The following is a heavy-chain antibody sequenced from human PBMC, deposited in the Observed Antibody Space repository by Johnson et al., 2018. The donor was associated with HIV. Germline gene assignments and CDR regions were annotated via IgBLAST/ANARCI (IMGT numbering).Heavy chain of an antibody. Sequence: QVQLVESGGGVVQPGRSLRLSCAASGFTFSSYAMHWVRQAPGKGLEWVAVISSDGSKKYYADSVKGRVTISRDNSKNTLYLQMNSLRPEDTAVYYCAREWGSADAFDIWGQGTMVTVSS. CDR3: AREWGSADAFDI. V-gene: IGHV3-30*14. D-gene: IGHD3-16*01. J-gene: IGHJ3*02. CDR1: GFTFSSYA. CDR2: ISSDGSKK.